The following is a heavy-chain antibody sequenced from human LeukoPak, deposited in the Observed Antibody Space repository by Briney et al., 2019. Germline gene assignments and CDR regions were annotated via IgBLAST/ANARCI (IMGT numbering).Heavy chain of an antibody. D-gene: IGHD3-10*01. J-gene: IGHJ5*02. CDR1: GGSISSYY. Sequence: PSETLSLTCTVSGGSISSYYWSWIRQPPGKGLEWIGYIYYSGSTNYNPSLKSRVTISVDTSKNQFSLKLSSVTAADTAVYYCARVGDGSGSYLGWFDPWGQGTLVTVSS. CDR3: ARVGDGSGSYLGWFDP. V-gene: IGHV4-59*01. CDR2: IYYSGST.